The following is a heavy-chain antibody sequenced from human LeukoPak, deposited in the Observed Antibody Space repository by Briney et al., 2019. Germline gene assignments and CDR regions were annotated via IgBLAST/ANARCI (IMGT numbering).Heavy chain of an antibody. CDR2: NSGSTGGT. V-gene: IGHV3-23*01. Sequence: GGSLRLSSAAPGFTFSSYAMTRVRQAPGKGQEWVSANSGSTGGTYYADPVKGRFTISRHHSKNTVYLQMNSRTVEDAAVYFCARGSSVPRPDDWGQGTLVTVSS. CDR1: GFTFSSYA. CDR3: ARGSSVPRPDD. D-gene: IGHD3-10*01. J-gene: IGHJ4*02.